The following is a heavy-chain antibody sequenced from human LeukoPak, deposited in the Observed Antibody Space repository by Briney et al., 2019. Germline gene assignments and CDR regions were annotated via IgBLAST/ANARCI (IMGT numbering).Heavy chain of an antibody. D-gene: IGHD4-17*01. J-gene: IGHJ4*02. Sequence: PGGSLRLSCAGSGFTLSSSWMHWVRQAPGKGPVWVAHVSPDGNLANYADSVKGRFIISRDNAKNTLFLQMNSLRAEDTAVYYCASKLTTGYWGQGTLVTVSS. CDR3: ASKLTTGY. V-gene: IGHV3-74*01. CDR2: VSPDGNLA. CDR1: GFTLSSSW.